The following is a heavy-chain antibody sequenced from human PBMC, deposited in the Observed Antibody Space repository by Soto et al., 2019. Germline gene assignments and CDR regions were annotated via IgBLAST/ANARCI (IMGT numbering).Heavy chain of an antibody. J-gene: IGHJ4*02. CDR2: ISGSGGST. V-gene: IGHV3-23*01. CDR3: AKDSDISSGWTPRPQTFDF. Sequence: GSLRLSCAASGFTFSSYAMSWVRQAPGKGLEWVSAISGSGGSTYYADSVKGRFTISRDNSKNTLYLQMNSLRAEDTAVYYCAKDSDISSGWTPRPQTFDFWGQGTLVTVSS. D-gene: IGHD6-19*01. CDR1: GFTFSSYA.